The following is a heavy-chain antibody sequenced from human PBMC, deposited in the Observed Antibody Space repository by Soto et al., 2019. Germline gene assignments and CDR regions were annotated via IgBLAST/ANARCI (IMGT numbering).Heavy chain of an antibody. V-gene: IGHV3-30*03. CDR1: GFTFSGRA. Sequence: QGQLVDSGGGVVQPGTSLRLSCVASGFTFSGRAMHWVRQSPGKGLEWVAALSYDGSLKYYADSVKGRFTISRDNAKNTLYVPMNRLRAEDTAVSHCASDHSMSGLNWYFDLWGRGTLV. D-gene: IGHD3-22*01. CDR3: ASDHSMSGLNWYFDL. CDR2: LSYDGSLK. J-gene: IGHJ2*01.